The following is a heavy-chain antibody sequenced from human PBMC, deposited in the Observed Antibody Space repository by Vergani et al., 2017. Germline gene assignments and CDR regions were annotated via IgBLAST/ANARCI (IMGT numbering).Heavy chain of an antibody. V-gene: IGHV1-2*02. CDR1: GYTFTGYY. CDR2: INTNSGGT. CDR3: ARDLLRDYGSGSWMVGLDY. Sequence: QVELVQSGAEVKKPGASVKVSCKASGYTFTGYYMHWVRQAPGQGLEWMGWINTNSGGTNYAQKFQGRVTMTRDTSISTAYMELSRLRSDDTAVYYCARDLLRDYGSGSWMVGLDYWGQGTLVTVSS. J-gene: IGHJ4*02. D-gene: IGHD3-10*01.